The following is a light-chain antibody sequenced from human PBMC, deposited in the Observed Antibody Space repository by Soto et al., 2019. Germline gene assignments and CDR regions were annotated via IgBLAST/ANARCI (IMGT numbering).Light chain of an antibody. J-gene: IGLJ3*02. CDR3: CSYTYTYSV. V-gene: IGLV2-11*01. CDR1: SSDFGGSEF. CDR2: DAT. Sequence: QSALTQPRSVSASPGQSVAISCTKTSSDFGGSEFVSWYQQQPGKAPKLIIYDATQRPSGVPDRFSGSKSGDTASLTISGRQAEDEADYYCCSYTYTYSVFGGGTKVTVL.